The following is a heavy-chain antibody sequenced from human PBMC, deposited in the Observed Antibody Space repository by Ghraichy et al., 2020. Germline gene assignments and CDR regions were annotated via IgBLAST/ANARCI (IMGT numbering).Heavy chain of an antibody. D-gene: IGHD6-6*01. Sequence: LSLTCAASGFTFSSYGMHWVRQAPGKGLEWVAFIRYDGSNKYYADSVKGRFTISRDNSKNTLYLQMNSLRAEDTAVYYCAKEWGSSFRYYYYYMDVWGKGTTVTVSS. CDR1: GFTFSSYG. CDR2: IRYDGSNK. V-gene: IGHV3-30*02. CDR3: AKEWGSSFRYYYYYMDV. J-gene: IGHJ6*03.